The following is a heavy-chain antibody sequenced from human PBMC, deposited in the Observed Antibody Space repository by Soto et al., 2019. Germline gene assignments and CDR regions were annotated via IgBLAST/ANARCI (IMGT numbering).Heavy chain of an antibody. CDR1: GGSISSYY. Sequence: SETLSLTCTVSGGSISSYYWSWIRQPPGKGLEWIGYIYYSGSTNYNPSLKSRVTISVDTSKNQFSLKLSSVTAADTAVYYCARGGSSSYYYYGMDVWGQGTTVTVSS. CDR2: IYYSGST. J-gene: IGHJ6*02. CDR3: ARGGSSSYYYYGMDV. V-gene: IGHV4-59*01. D-gene: IGHD6-6*01.